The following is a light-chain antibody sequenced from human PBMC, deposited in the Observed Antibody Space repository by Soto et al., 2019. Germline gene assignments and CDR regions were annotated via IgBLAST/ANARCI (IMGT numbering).Light chain of an antibody. CDR1: QAVSTW. Sequence: IQMTQNPSSVSASVGDTVTITCRASQAVSTWLAWYQQKPGGAPKLLIYAASTLQSGVPSRFSGSGSGTDFTLTIRSLQPEDFATYYCQQGASFPRTFGGR. V-gene: IGKV1-12*01. CDR2: AAS. J-gene: IGKJ4*01. CDR3: QQGASFPRT.